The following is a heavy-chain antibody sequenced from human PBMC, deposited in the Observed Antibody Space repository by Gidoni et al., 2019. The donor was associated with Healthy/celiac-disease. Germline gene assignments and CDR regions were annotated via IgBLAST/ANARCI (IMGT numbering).Heavy chain of an antibody. CDR2: IWYDGSNK. CDR1: GFTLSSYG. J-gene: IGHJ4*02. D-gene: IGHD3-16*02. CDR3: ARSAGYTGGSFDY. V-gene: IGHV3-33*08. Sequence: VQLVESGGGVVQPGRSLRLPCAASGFTLSSYGMHWVRQAPGKGLEWVAVIWYDGSNKYYADSVKGRFTISRDNSKNTLYLQMNSLRAEDTAVYYCARSAGYTGGSFDYWGQGTLVTVSS.